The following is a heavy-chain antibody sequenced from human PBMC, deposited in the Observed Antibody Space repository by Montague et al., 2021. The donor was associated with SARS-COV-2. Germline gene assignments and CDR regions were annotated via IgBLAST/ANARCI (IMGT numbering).Heavy chain of an antibody. J-gene: IGHJ4*02. CDR3: ARQYYYDNNGFPAYDY. V-gene: IGHV4-39*01. CDR1: GGSISSSSHY. D-gene: IGHD3-22*01. CDR2: ISYTGST. Sequence: SETLSLTCTVSGGSISSSSHYWGWLRQPPGRRLQWIGSISYTGSTYYNPSLKSRVTISRDTSKNQFSLKLSSVTAADTAVYYCARQYYYDNNGFPAYDYWGRGTLVTVSS.